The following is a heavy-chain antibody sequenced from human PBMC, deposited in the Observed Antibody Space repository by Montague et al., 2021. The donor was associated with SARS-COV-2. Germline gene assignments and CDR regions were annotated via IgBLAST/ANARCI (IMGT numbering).Heavy chain of an antibody. Sequence: SETLSLTCTVSGGSITSSSYYWGWIRQPPGKGLEWIGSIYYSGSTYYNPSLKCRVTISVDTSKNQFSLKLRSVTAADTAVYYCARDGSFGFEILIGPRPYYCGMDVWGQGTTVTVSS. CDR3: ARDGSFGFEILIGPRPYYCGMDV. CDR1: GGSITSSSYY. V-gene: IGHV4-39*07. J-gene: IGHJ6*02. CDR2: IYYSGST. D-gene: IGHD3-9*01.